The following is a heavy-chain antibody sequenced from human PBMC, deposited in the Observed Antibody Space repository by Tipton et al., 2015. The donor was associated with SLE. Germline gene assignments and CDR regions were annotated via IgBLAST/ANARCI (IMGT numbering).Heavy chain of an antibody. V-gene: IGHV4-31*11. CDR1: GHSIRSAHY. J-gene: IGHJ4*02. CDR3: ASVDDTVTTHFEH. Sequence: TLSLTCAVSGHSIRSAHYWSWIRQLPGKGLEWIGHIYLSGLTSYNPSLNNRVSISVDTSNSQFSLKLSSVTAADTAIYYCASVDDTVTTHFEHWGQGTLVTVSS. CDR2: IYLSGLT. D-gene: IGHD4-17*01.